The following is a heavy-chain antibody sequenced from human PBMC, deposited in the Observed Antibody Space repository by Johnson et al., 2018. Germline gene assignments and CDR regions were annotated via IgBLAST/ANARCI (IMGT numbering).Heavy chain of an antibody. CDR1: GFTFSDYY. D-gene: IGHD3-3*01. J-gene: IGHJ6*02. V-gene: IGHV3-11*04. Sequence: QVQLVQSGGGLVKPGGSLRLSCAASGFTFSDYYMSWIRQAPGKGLEWVSYISSSGSTIYYADSVKGRFTISRDNAKNTLYLQMNSLRAEETAVYSCAGDTAAQHDFWRPEGGMDVWGQGTTVTVSS. CDR3: AGDTAAQHDFWRPEGGMDV. CDR2: ISSSGSTI.